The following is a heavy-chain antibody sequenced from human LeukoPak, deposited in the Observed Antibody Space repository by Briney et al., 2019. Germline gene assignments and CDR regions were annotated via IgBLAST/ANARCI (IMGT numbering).Heavy chain of an antibody. Sequence: RGGSLRRSCAASRFTFSNYAMCWVRQAPGEGLEWVSAISKSGSTFYADSVKGRFTISRDNSRNTLYLQMDSLRADDTAVYYCAKAWTGFGGDVWGQGTTVTVSS. CDR2: ISKSGST. CDR3: AKAWTGFGGDV. CDR1: RFTFSNYA. D-gene: IGHD3-3*01. V-gene: IGHV3-23*01. J-gene: IGHJ6*02.